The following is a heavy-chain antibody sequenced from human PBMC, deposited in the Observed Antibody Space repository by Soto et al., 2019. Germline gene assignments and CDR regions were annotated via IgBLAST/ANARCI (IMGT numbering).Heavy chain of an antibody. V-gene: IGHV4-61*08. CDR2: VYYSGNT. Sequence: SETLSLTCTVSGGSVSTRGYDGSWFRQPPGKGLEYIGYVYYSGNTNYNPSLKSRVTISLGTSKSQFNLNLSSVTAADTAVYYCARDGYSGSVDVGRDVWVQGTTVTVSS. D-gene: IGHD5-12*01. CDR3: ARDGYSGSVDVGRDV. CDR1: GGSVSTRGYD. J-gene: IGHJ6*01.